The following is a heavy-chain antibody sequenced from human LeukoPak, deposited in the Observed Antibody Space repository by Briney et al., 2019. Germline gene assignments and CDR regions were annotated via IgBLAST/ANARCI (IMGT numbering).Heavy chain of an antibody. CDR2: IKQDGSEK. D-gene: IGHD6-19*01. Sequence: GGSLRLSCAASGLTFSSYWMSWVRQAPGKGLEWVANIKQDGSEKYYVDSVKGRFTISRDNAKTSLYLQMNSLRAEDTAVYYCARPRGSGWYPDWFDPWGQGTLVTVSS. CDR1: GLTFSSYW. J-gene: IGHJ5*02. V-gene: IGHV3-7*03. CDR3: ARPRGSGWYPDWFDP.